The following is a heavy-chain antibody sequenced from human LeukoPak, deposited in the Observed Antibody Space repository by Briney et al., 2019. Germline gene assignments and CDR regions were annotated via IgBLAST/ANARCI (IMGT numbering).Heavy chain of an antibody. CDR2: ISWDGGST. V-gene: IGHV3-43*01. CDR1: GFTFDHYT. Sequence: GGSLRFSCAASGFTFDHYTMHWVRQAPGKGLEWVSLISWDGGSTYYADSVKGRFTISRDNSKNSLSLQMNSLRAEDTALYYCAKDGKNFFDYWGQGTLVTVSS. CDR3: AKDGKNFFDY. J-gene: IGHJ4*02.